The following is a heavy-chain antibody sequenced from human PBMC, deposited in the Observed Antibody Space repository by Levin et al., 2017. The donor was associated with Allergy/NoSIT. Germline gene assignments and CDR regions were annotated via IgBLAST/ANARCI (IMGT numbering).Heavy chain of an antibody. J-gene: IGHJ5*02. V-gene: IGHV4-59*01. CDR2: THNSGTT. CDR1: GGSISSNY. CDR3: ARGSTGAYGP. Sequence: SQTLSLTCTVSGGSISSNYWSWIRQPPGKGLEWMAYTHNSGTTNYNPSLTSRVTISLDTSKNQFSLKLSSVTAADTAVYYCARGSTGAYGPWGRGTLVTVSS. D-gene: IGHD1-14*01.